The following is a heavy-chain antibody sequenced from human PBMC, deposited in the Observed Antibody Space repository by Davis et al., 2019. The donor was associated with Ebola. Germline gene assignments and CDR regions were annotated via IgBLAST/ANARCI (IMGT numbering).Heavy chain of an antibody. CDR1: GDSITSAYFS. D-gene: IGHD3-22*01. V-gene: IGHV4-61*09. CDR3: VRDRHDTSGYGF. Sequence: SETLSLTCSVSGDSITSAYFSWTWVRQPAGKGLEWIGHMYTRGTTNYNPSLKSRVTISGDTSKNQFSLKLTSVTAADTAVYFCVRDRHDTSGYGFWGQGALVTVSS. J-gene: IGHJ4*02. CDR2: MYTRGTT.